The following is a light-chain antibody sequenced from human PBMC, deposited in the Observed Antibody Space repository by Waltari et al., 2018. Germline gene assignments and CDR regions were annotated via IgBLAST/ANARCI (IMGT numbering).Light chain of an antibody. CDR2: RNN. Sequence: QAGLTQPPSVSKGLRQTATLSCTGNSHNVGNQGAAWLQQHQGQPPKLLSHRNNNRPSGISDRFSASRSGNTASLTSTCLQREDEADYYCSAWDSDLRGYVFGTGTKVTVL. V-gene: IGLV10-54*04. CDR3: SAWDSDLRGYV. J-gene: IGLJ1*01. CDR1: SHNVGNQG.